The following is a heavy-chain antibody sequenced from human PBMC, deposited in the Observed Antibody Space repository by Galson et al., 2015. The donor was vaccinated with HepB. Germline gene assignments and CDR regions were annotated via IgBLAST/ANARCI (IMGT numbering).Heavy chain of an antibody. CDR1: GFTFSSYA. Sequence: SLRLSCAASGFTFSSYAMHWVRQAPGKGLEWVAVISYDGSNKYYADSVKGRFTISRDNSKNTLYLQMNSLRAEDTAVYYCARDDDGGIVVVPAATFDYWGQGTLVTVSS. CDR3: ARDDDGGIVVVPAATFDY. CDR2: ISYDGSNK. J-gene: IGHJ4*02. D-gene: IGHD2-2*01. V-gene: IGHV3-30-3*01.